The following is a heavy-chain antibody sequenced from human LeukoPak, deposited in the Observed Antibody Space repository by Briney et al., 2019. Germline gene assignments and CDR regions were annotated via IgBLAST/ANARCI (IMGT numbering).Heavy chain of an antibody. CDR3: ARTSGYYYDSSGGFDP. V-gene: IGHV3-48*04. J-gene: IGHJ5*02. Sequence: GGSLRLSCAASGCTFSSYAMSWVRQAPGKGLEWVSYISSSGSTIYYADSVKGRFTISRDNAKNSLYLQMNSLRAEDTAVYYCARTSGYYYDSSGGFDPWGQGTLVTVSS. D-gene: IGHD3-22*01. CDR1: GCTFSSYA. CDR2: ISSSGSTI.